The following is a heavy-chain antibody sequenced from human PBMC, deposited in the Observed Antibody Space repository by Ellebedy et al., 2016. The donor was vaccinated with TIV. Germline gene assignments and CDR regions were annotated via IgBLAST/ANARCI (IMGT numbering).Heavy chain of an antibody. J-gene: IGHJ6*02. V-gene: IGHV3-21*01. D-gene: IGHD1-26*01. CDR2: INRVSSHI. CDR1: GFTFSDCA. CDR3: ARGVGATISDYYYGMDV. Sequence: GESLKISCAASGFTFSDCALNWVRQAPGKGLEWVSSINRVSSHIYYADSVKGRFTISRDNAKDSLYLQMNSLRDEDTAVYYCARGVGATISDYYYGMDVWGQGTTVTVSS.